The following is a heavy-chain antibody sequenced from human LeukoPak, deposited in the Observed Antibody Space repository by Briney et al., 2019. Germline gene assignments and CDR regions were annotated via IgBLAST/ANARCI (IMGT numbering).Heavy chain of an antibody. V-gene: IGHV3-23*01. CDR3: ASGGSYFDSSGGNDAFDI. CDR1: GFTFSFYG. Sequence: GGSLRLSCAASGFTFSFYGMSWVRQAPGKGLEWVSGISGSGVRTYYADSVKGRFTISRDNGKNSLYLQMTSLRAEDTAVYYCASGGSYFDSSGGNDAFDIWGQGTMITVSS. D-gene: IGHD3-22*01. CDR2: ISGSGVRT. J-gene: IGHJ3*02.